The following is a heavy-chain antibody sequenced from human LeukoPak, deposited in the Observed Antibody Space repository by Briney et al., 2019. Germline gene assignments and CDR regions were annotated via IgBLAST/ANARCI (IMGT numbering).Heavy chain of an antibody. J-gene: IGHJ3*02. CDR3: TRDRDDDSSGSIDDAFDI. D-gene: IGHD3-22*01. CDR1: GFTFSSYS. Sequence: GGSLRLSCAASGFTFSSYSMNWVRQAPGKGLEWVSSISSRRSYIYNADSVKGRFTISRDNAKNSLYLQMNSLRAEDTAVYYCTRDRDDDSSGSIDDAFDIWGQGTMVTVSS. V-gene: IGHV3-21*01. CDR2: ISSRRSYI.